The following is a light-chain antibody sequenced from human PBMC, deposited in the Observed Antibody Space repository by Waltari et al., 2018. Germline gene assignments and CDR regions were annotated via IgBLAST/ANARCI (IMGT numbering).Light chain of an antibody. CDR1: SNDIGGYNY. J-gene: IGLJ3*02. CDR2: DLT. V-gene: IGLV2-14*01. CDR3: SSYTGSSTWV. Sequence: QSALTQPASVSGSPGQSITISCTGTSNDIGGYNYVSWYQKHVDKAPKLITYDLTKRSSVVSNRFSGSKSGNTASLTISGLQAEDEADYYCSSYTGSSTWVFGGGTKLTVL.